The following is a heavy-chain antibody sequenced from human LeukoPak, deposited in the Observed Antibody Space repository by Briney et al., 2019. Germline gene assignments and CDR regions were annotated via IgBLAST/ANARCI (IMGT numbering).Heavy chain of an antibody. CDR1: GFTFSNYA. J-gene: IGHJ4*02. D-gene: IGHD2-21*01. CDR3: ARVPYSR. CDR2: ISYDGNNK. Sequence: PGGSLRLSCAASGFTFSNYAMHWVRQAPGKGLEWVAVISYDGNNKYYADSVKGRFTISRDNSKNTLYLQMNSLRAEDTAVYYCARVPYSRWGQGTLATVSS. V-gene: IGHV3-30*14.